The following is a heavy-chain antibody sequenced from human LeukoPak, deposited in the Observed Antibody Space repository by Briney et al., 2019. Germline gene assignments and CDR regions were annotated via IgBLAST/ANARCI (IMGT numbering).Heavy chain of an antibody. CDR2: ISGTGSST. V-gene: IGHV3-23*01. CDR1: GGSIRSGGYY. CDR3: AKASVAIPQYCNS. D-gene: IGHD2-2*02. Sequence: ETLSLTCTVSGGSIRSGGYYWNWVRQAPGKGLEWVSTISGTGSSTYYADSAKGRFTISRDNSKDTLFLQLNSLTAADTAMYFCAKASVAIPQYCNSWGQGTLVTVSS. J-gene: IGHJ5*02.